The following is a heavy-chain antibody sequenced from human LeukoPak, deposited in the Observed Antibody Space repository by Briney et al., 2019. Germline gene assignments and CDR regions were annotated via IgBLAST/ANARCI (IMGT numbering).Heavy chain of an antibody. CDR3: ARSWMVAAPYFDY. Sequence: SETLSLTCTVSGGSISSGDYYWSWIRQHPGKGLEWIGYIYYSGSTYYNPSLKSRVTISVDTSKNQFSLKLSSVTAADTAVYYCARSWMVAAPYFDYWGQGTLVTVSS. CDR2: IYYSGST. CDR1: GGSISSGDYY. V-gene: IGHV4-31*03. D-gene: IGHD2-15*01. J-gene: IGHJ4*02.